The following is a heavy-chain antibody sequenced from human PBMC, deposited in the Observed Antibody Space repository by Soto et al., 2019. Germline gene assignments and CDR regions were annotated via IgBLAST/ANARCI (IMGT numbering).Heavy chain of an antibody. J-gene: IGHJ6*02. CDR2: TYYRSRWYN. CDR3: ARSGGWVRGVIRPKNYCYYGMDV. V-gene: IGHV6-1*01. Sequence: PSQTLSLTCAISGDSVSSNSAAWYWIRLSPPRGLEWLARTYYRSRWYNDYAVSVRSRITVNPDTSKNQFSLKLSSVTAADTAVYYCARSGGWVRGVIRPKNYCYYGMDVWGQGTTVTVSS. D-gene: IGHD3-10*01. CDR1: GDSVSSNSAA.